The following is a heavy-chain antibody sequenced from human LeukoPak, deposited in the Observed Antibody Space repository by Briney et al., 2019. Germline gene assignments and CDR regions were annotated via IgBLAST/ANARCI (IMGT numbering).Heavy chain of an antibody. CDR3: AKEGYCSGGSCWIDY. Sequence: PGGSLTLSCAASVFTFSSYAMSWVRQAPGKGLEWVSAISGSGGSTYYAVSVKGRFTISRDNTKNTLYLQMSSLRAEDTAVYYCAKEGYCSGGSCWIDYWGQGTLVTVSS. D-gene: IGHD2-15*01. CDR1: VFTFSSYA. J-gene: IGHJ4*01. V-gene: IGHV3-23*01. CDR2: ISGSGGST.